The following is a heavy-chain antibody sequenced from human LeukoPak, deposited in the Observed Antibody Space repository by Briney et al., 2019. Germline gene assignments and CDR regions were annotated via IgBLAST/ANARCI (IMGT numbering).Heavy chain of an antibody. D-gene: IGHD3-10*01. V-gene: IGHV3-23*01. CDR1: GFTFSSYA. Sequence: GGSLRLSCAASGFTFSSYAMSWVRQAPGKGLEWVSGISASGGRTHYADSVKGRFTISRDNSKNTLYLQMNSLRAEDTAVYYFTKGQQAYYGSGRRDYLGQGTLVTVSS. J-gene: IGHJ4*02. CDR2: ISASGGRT. CDR3: TKGQQAYYGSGRRDY.